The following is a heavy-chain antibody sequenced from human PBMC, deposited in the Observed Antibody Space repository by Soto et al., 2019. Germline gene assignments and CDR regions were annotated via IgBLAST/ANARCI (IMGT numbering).Heavy chain of an antibody. D-gene: IGHD5-12*01. J-gene: IGHJ4*02. Sequence: TSETQSLTCTVSGGSSSSNDGSWIRQPPGKGLEWIGYIYHSGSTYYNPSLKSRVTISVDRSKNQFSLKLSSVTAADTAVYYCAAGGGLPRYYWGQGTLVTVSS. CDR2: IYHSGST. V-gene: IGHV4-59*04. CDR3: AAGGGLPRYY. CDR1: GGSSSSND.